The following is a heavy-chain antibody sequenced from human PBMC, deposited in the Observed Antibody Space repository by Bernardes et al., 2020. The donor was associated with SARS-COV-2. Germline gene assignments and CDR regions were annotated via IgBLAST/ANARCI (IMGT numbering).Heavy chain of an antibody. D-gene: IGHD6-19*01. J-gene: IGHJ5*02. Sequence: ASVKVSCKASGYTFTNYDINWVRQAAGQGLEWMGWMNPDSANTGYAQKFQGRITMTRNTSISTAYMDLSSLRSEDTAVYYCARGPIGVAGTRVFDWFDPWGQGTLVTVSS. CDR3: ARGPIGVAGTRVFDWFDP. CDR1: GYTFTNYD. CDR2: MNPDSANT. V-gene: IGHV1-8*01.